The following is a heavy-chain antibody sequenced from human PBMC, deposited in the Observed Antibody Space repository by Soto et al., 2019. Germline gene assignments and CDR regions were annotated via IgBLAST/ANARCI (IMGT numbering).Heavy chain of an antibody. CDR1: GFTVSSYA. Sequence: GGSLRLSCTTCGFTVSSYAMHWVRKAPGKGLEWVAVISYDGSNKYYADSVKGRFTISRDNSKNTLYLQMNSLRAEDTAVYYCARGSRCSGGSCPPNYYYYGMDVWGQGTTVTVSS. CDR3: ARGSRCSGGSCPPNYYYYGMDV. D-gene: IGHD2-15*01. V-gene: IGHV3-30-3*01. CDR2: ISYDGSNK. J-gene: IGHJ6*02.